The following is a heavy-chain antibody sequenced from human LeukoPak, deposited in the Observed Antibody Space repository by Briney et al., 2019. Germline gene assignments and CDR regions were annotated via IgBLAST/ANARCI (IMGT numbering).Heavy chain of an antibody. Sequence: GGSLRLSCAASGFTFSSYSMNWVRQAPGKGLEWVSSISSSSSYIYYADSVKGRFTISRDNAKNSLYLQMNSLRAEDTVVYYCARDLGNSWSNSFDYWGQGTLVTVSS. V-gene: IGHV3-21*01. CDR1: GFTFSSYS. J-gene: IGHJ4*02. CDR3: ARDLGNSWSNSFDY. CDR2: ISSSSSYI. D-gene: IGHD6-13*01.